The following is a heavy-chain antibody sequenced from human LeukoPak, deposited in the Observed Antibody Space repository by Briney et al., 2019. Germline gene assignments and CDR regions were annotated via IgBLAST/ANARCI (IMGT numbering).Heavy chain of an antibody. CDR2: IYYSGST. V-gene: IGHV4-39*01. CDR3: ATNPDIVVGTYIFDY. CDR1: GGSISSSSYY. Sequence: SETLSLTCTVSGGSISSSSYYWGWIRQPPGKGLEWIGSIYYSGSTYYNPSLKSRVTISVDTSKNQFSLKLSSVTAADTAVYYCATNPDIVVGTYIFDYWGQGTLVTVSS. J-gene: IGHJ4*02. D-gene: IGHD2-2*01.